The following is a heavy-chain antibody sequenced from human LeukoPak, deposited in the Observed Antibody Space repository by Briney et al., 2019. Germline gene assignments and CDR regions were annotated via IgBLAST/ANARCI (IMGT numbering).Heavy chain of an antibody. V-gene: IGHV3-30-3*01. Sequence: GRSLRLSCAASGFTFSSHAMHWVRQAPGKGLEWVAVISYDGSNKYYADSVKGRFTISRDNSKNTLYLQMNSLRAEDTAVYYCARVLNVYDFWSGYYSYGMDVWGQGTMVTVSS. CDR1: GFTFSSHA. D-gene: IGHD3-3*01. CDR3: ARVLNVYDFWSGYYSYGMDV. CDR2: ISYDGSNK. J-gene: IGHJ6*02.